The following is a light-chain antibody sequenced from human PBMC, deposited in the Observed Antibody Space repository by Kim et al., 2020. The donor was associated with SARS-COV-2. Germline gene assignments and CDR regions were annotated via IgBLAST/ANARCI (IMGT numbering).Light chain of an antibody. CDR1: QSVSTY. CDR2: DAS. J-gene: IGKJ4*01. Sequence: LSLSPGERATLSCRARQSVSTYLAWYQHKPGQASRLLIYDASRRATGIPARFSGSGSGTNFTLTISGLEPEDFAFYYCQQRSKWPFGGGTKVDIK. CDR3: QQRSKWP. V-gene: IGKV3-11*01.